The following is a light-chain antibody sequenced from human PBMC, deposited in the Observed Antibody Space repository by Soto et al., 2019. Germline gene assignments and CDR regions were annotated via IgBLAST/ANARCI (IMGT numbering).Light chain of an antibody. CDR1: RDVGTW. V-gene: IGKV1D-12*01. J-gene: IGKJ5*01. Sequence: DIQMTNSPSSVSASVGDRVAITSRASRDVGTWLGWYQQIPGKAPKLLIYAASTLQSGVPSRFSGSGSGTDFTLTIHSLQPEDFATYYCQQAFTFPRTFGQGTRLESK. CDR2: AAS. CDR3: QQAFTFPRT.